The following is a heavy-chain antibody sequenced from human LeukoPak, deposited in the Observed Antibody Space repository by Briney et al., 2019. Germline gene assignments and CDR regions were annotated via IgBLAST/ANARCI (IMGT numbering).Heavy chain of an antibody. CDR1: GYSFTSYW. V-gene: IGHV5-51*01. CDR2: IYPGDSDT. D-gene: IGHD6-13*01. Sequence: GESLKISCKGSGYSFTSYWIGWVRQMPGKGLEWMGIIYPGDSDTRYSPSFQGQVTISADKSISTAYLQWSSLKASDTAMYYCARLSLAAAAQNWFDPWGQGTLVTVSS. J-gene: IGHJ5*02. CDR3: ARLSLAAAAQNWFDP.